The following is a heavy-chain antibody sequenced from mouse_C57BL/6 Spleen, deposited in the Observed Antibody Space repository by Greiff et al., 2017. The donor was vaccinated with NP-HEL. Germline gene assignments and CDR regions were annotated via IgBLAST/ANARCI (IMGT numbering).Heavy chain of an antibody. CDR3: ARRGYGSSPYFDY. V-gene: IGHV1-81*01. CDR1: GYTFTSYG. Sequence: QVQLKESGAELARPGASVKLSCKASGYTFTSYGISWVKQRTGQGLEWIGEIYPRSGNTYYNEKFKGKATLTADKSSSTAYMELRSLTSEDSAVYFCARRGYGSSPYFDYWGQGTTLTVSS. D-gene: IGHD1-1*01. J-gene: IGHJ2*01. CDR2: IYPRSGNT.